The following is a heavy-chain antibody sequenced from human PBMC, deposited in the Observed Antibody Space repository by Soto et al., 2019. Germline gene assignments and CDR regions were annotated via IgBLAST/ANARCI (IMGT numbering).Heavy chain of an antibody. Sequence: QVQLQESGPGLVKPSGTLSLNCAVSGDSFTSSNWWAWVRQPPGKGLEWIGAILHTGSTDYSPSLKCPITLTIDTSKTQVSLNLTSVTAAATAVYYCARSPRRVGGKSYFDFWGQGTLVTVSS. J-gene: IGHJ4*02. V-gene: IGHV4-4*02. CDR1: GDSFTSSNW. CDR3: ARSPRRVGGKSYFDF. CDR2: ILHTGST.